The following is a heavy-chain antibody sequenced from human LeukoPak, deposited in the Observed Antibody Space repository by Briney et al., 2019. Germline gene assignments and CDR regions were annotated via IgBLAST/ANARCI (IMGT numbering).Heavy chain of an antibody. D-gene: IGHD4-11*01. Sequence: PGGSLRLSCAASGFTFSNFGMNWVRQAPGKGLEWVSSISGTGGSTFYADSVKGRFIISRDNSKNSLYVQMNNLRAEDTAIYYCTYSSTYTRQIDHWGQGTLVAVSS. CDR3: TYSSTYTRQIDH. V-gene: IGHV3-23*01. CDR2: ISGTGGST. J-gene: IGHJ5*02. CDR1: GFTFSNFG.